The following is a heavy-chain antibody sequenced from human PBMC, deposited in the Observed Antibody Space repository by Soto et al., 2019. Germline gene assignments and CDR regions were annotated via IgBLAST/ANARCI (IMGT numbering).Heavy chain of an antibody. CDR1: GGSISSYY. CDR2: IYYSGST. J-gene: IGHJ6*03. D-gene: IGHD3-10*01. Sequence: QVQLQESGPGLVKPSETLSLTCTVSGGSISSYYWSWIRQPPGKGLEWIGYIYYSGSTNYNPSLKSRVTISVDTSKNQFSLKLSSVTAADTVVYYCARAVSSTLWFGEWAEYYYYYMDVWGKGTTVTVSS. CDR3: ARAVSSTLWFGEWAEYYYYYMDV. V-gene: IGHV4-59*01.